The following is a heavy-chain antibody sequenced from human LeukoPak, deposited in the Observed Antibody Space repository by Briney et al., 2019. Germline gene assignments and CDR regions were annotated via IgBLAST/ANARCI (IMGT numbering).Heavy chain of an antibody. V-gene: IGHV3-21*01. CDR3: AGAETRAY. J-gene: IGHJ4*02. CDR2: ISSSSSYI. CDR1: GFTFSSYS. Sequence: SGGSLRLSCAASGFTFSSYSMNWVRQAPGKGLEWVSSISSSSSYIYYADSVKGRFTISRDNAKNSLYLQVNSLRAEDTAVYYCAGAETRAYWGQGTLVTVSS. D-gene: IGHD5-24*01.